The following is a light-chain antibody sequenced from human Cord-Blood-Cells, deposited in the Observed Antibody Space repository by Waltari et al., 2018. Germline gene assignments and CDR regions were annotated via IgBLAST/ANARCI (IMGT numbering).Light chain of an antibody. J-gene: IGKJ4*01. CDR2: GAS. V-gene: IGKV3-20*01. CDR3: QQYGSSPLT. Sequence: LTRSPGTLSLSPGERATLSCRDSQSVSSSYLAWYQQKPGQAPRLLIYGASSRATGIPDRFSGSGSGTDFTLTISRLEPEDIAAYYCQQYGSSPLTFGGGTKVEIK. CDR1: QSVSSSY.